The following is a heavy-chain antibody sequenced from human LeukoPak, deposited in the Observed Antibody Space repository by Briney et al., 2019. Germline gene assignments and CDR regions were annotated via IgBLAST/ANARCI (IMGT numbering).Heavy chain of an antibody. CDR1: GYTFTSYY. V-gene: IGHV1-46*01. J-gene: IGHJ4*02. Sequence: WASVKVSCKASGYTFTSYYMHWVRQAPGQGLEWMGIINPSGGSTSYAQKFQGRVTMTRDTSTSTVYMELSSLRSEDTAVYYCARERITMVRGVETLDYWGQGTLVTVSS. D-gene: IGHD3-10*01. CDR2: INPSGGST. CDR3: ARERITMVRGVETLDY.